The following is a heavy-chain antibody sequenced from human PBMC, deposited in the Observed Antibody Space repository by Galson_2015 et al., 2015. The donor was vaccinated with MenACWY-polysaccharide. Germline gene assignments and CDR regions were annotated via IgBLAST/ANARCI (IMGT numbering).Heavy chain of an antibody. CDR2: ISYDGSNK. D-gene: IGHD3-22*01. CDR1: GFTFSYYG. J-gene: IGHJ4*02. V-gene: IGHV3-30*18. Sequence: SLRLSCAASGFTFSYYGMQWVRQAPGKGLEWVAVISYDGSNKFYADSVKGRFTISRDNSRNTLYLQLNTLRAEDTAIYSCAKDVDHFVSSGLDSWGQGTLVTVSS. CDR3: AKDVDHFVSSGLDS.